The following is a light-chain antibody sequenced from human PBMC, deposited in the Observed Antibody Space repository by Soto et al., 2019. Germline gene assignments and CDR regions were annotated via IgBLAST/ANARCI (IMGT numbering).Light chain of an antibody. V-gene: IGLV2-8*01. CDR1: SSDVGGYNY. Sequence: QSALTQPPSASGSPGQSVTISCTGTSSDVGGYNYVSWYQQHPGKAPKLMIYEVSKRPSGVPDRFSGSKSGNTASLTVSGPQAEDEADYYCSSYAGSDYVFGTGTKLTVL. CDR3: SSYAGSDYV. CDR2: EVS. J-gene: IGLJ1*01.